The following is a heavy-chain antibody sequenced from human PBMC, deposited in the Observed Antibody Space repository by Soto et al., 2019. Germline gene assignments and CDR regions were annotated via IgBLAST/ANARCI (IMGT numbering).Heavy chain of an antibody. Sequence: SEPLSLTYTVSGGYIRSYYWSWIRQPPWKGLEGIWYIYYSGSTNYNPSLKSRVTISVDTSKNQFSLKLSSVTAADTAVYYCARVGYDILTGYYGYFDIWGQGTMVTVSS. CDR3: ARVGYDILTGYYGYFDI. V-gene: IGHV4-59*01. D-gene: IGHD3-9*01. CDR1: GGYIRSYY. J-gene: IGHJ3*02. CDR2: IYYSGST.